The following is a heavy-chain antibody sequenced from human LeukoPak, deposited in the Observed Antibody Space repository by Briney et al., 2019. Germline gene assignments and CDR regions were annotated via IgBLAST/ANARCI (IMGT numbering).Heavy chain of an antibody. CDR1: GYSISSGYY. CDR2: IYHSGRT. Sequence: SETLSLTCTVSGYSISSGYYWGWIRQPPGKGLEWIGSIYHSGRTFYNPSLKSRVTISVDTSKNQFSLKLTSVTAADTAVYYCAREVGSSWYQTNYYYYMDVWGKGTTVTVSS. J-gene: IGHJ6*03. D-gene: IGHD6-13*01. CDR3: AREVGSSWYQTNYYYYMDV. V-gene: IGHV4-38-2*02.